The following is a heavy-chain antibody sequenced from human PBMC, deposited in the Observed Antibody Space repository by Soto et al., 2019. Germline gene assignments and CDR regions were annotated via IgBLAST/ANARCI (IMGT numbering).Heavy chain of an antibody. CDR3: AREMRLLTYYYYGMDV. CDR2: ISSSSSTI. J-gene: IGHJ6*02. Sequence: EVQLVESGGGLVQPGGSLRLSCAASGFTFSSYSMNWVRQAPGKGLEWVSYISSSSSTIYYADSVKGRFTISRDNAKNSLYLQMNSLRAEDTAVYYCAREMRLLTYYYYGMDVWGQGTTVTVSS. V-gene: IGHV3-48*01. D-gene: IGHD2-21*02. CDR1: GFTFSSYS.